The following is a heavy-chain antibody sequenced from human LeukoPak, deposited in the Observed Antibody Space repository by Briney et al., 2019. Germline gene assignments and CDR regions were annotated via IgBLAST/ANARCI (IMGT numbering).Heavy chain of an antibody. J-gene: IGHJ4*02. CDR3: AKDRLTMVRGVIITDYFDY. Sequence: HPGGSLRLSCAASGFTFSSYGMSWVRQAPGKGLEWVSAISGSGGSTYYADSVKGRFTISRDNSKNTLYLQMNSLRAEDTAVYYCAKDRLTMVRGVIITDYFDYWGQGTLVTVSS. V-gene: IGHV3-23*01. CDR1: GFTFSSYG. D-gene: IGHD3-10*01. CDR2: ISGSGGST.